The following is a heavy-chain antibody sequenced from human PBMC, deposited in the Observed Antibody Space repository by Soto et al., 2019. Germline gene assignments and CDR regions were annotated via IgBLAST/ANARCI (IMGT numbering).Heavy chain of an antibody. V-gene: IGHV1-69*13. Sequence: SVKVSCKASGGTFSSYAISWVRQAPGQGLEWMGGIIPIFGTANYAQKFQGRVTITADESTSTAYMELSSLRSEDTAVYYCARTFIAAAGTMGSAFDIWGQGTMVTVSS. CDR2: IIPIFGTA. CDR3: ARTFIAAAGTMGSAFDI. CDR1: GGTFSSYA. J-gene: IGHJ3*02. D-gene: IGHD6-13*01.